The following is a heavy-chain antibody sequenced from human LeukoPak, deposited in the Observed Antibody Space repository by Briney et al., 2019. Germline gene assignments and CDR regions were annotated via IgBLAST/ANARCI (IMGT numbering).Heavy chain of an antibody. CDR1: GFTLSRYE. V-gene: IGHV3-48*03. Sequence: GGSLRLSWEASGFTLSRYEMDLVRQDPGKGLEWVAHISISGETKTYAESVKGRLTLPRDHAKNLLYLPMNRLRADDQAVYYLSRKQRGTRLDWGEGTLVTVSS. D-gene: IGHD1-1*01. CDR2: ISISGETK. CDR3: SRKQRGTRLD. J-gene: IGHJ4*02.